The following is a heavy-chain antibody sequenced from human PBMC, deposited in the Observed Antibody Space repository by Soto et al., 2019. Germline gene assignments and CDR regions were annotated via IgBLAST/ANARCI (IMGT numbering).Heavy chain of an antibody. J-gene: IGHJ4*02. CDR3: ARVSSSGYYYFDY. CDR2: INPSGGST. V-gene: IGHV1-46*01. D-gene: IGHD3-22*01. Sequence: GASVKVSCKASGYTFTSYYMHWARQAPGQGLEWVGIINPSGGSTSYAQKFQGRVTMTRDTSTSTVYMELSSLRSEDTAVYYCARVSSSGYYYFDYWGQGTLVTVSS. CDR1: GYTFTSYY.